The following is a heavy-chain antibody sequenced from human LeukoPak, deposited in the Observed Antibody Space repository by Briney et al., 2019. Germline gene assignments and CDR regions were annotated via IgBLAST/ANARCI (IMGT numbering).Heavy chain of an antibody. CDR1: GGSISSYY. Sequence: SETLSLTCTVSGGSISSYYWSWIRQPPGKGLEWIGCIHYSGSTNYNPSLKSRVTISVDTSKNQFSLKLRSVTAADTAVYYCARVRDRSSYFYDLDYWGQGTLVTVSS. V-gene: IGHV4-59*01. D-gene: IGHD3-22*01. CDR3: ARVRDRSSYFYDLDY. J-gene: IGHJ4*02. CDR2: IHYSGST.